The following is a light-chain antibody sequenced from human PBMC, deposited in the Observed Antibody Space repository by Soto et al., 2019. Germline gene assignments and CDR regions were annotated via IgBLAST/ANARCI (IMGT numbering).Light chain of an antibody. Sequence: EIVMTQSPATLSVSPGERATLSCRASQSVSSNLAWYQQKPGQAPRLVIYGASTRATGIPARFSGSGSGTEFTLTISSLQPQDFAVYYCQQYNNWTPYTFGQGTKLEIK. CDR2: GAS. CDR3: QQYNNWTPYT. J-gene: IGKJ2*01. CDR1: QSVSSN. V-gene: IGKV3-15*01.